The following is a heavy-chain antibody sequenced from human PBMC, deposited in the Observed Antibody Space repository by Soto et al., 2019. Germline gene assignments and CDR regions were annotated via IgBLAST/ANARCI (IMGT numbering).Heavy chain of an antibody. CDR3: ARQGFGQLHGLVDV. D-gene: IGHD3-10*01. CDR1: DGSITSHY. J-gene: IGHJ6*02. CDR2: IHHSGST. Sequence: PSETLSLTCSVSDGSITSHYCSWFRQPPGKGLEWIGYIHHSGSTSYNPSLKSRVTMSVDTSKNQFSLKVSSVTAADTALYYCARQGFGQLHGLVDVWGPGTTVTVSS. V-gene: IGHV4-59*08.